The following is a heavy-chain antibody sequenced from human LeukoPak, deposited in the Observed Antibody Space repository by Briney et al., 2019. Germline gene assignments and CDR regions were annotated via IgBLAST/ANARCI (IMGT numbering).Heavy chain of an antibody. D-gene: IGHD6-6*01. CDR3: ARLEYSSSSDYYYYMDV. V-gene: IGHV3-48*04. CDR2: ISSSSSTI. CDR1: GFTFSSYS. Sequence: GGFLRLSCAASGFTFSSYSMNWVRQAPGKGLEWVSYISSSSSTIYYADSVKGRFTISRDNAKNSLYLQMNSLRAEDTAVYYCARLEYSSSSDYYYYMDVWGKGTTVTVSS. J-gene: IGHJ6*03.